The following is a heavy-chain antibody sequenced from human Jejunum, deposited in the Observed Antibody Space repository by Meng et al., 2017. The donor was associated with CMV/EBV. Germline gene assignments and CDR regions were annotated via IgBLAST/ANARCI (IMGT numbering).Heavy chain of an antibody. Sequence: VSAGSIRSSAYSWGWLRQPPGKGLGWIASLYSSGSTHYSPSLKSRVTISIDTSKNQFSLRLSSVTAADTAIYYCARARLNNWFDPWGQGTLVTVSS. CDR3: ARARLNNWFDP. J-gene: IGHJ5*02. D-gene: IGHD2-21*02. CDR2: LYSSGST. CDR1: AGSIRSSAYS. V-gene: IGHV4-39*07.